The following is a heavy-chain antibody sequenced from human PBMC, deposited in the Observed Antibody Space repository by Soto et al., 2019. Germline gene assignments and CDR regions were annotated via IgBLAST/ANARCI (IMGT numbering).Heavy chain of an antibody. D-gene: IGHD2-2*01. J-gene: IGHJ6*02. CDR1: GDSVSSSSC. Sequence: QVRLQESGPGLVEPSGTLSLTCAVSGDSVSSSSCWSWVRQAPGKGLEWIGEIYHSGTFNYNPSLASRVSVSVDKSKNQLSLNLKSVTASDTAVYYFVISVPAATWQYSGMDVWGQGTTVTVSS. CDR3: VISVPAATWQYSGMDV. CDR2: IYHSGTF. V-gene: IGHV4-4*02.